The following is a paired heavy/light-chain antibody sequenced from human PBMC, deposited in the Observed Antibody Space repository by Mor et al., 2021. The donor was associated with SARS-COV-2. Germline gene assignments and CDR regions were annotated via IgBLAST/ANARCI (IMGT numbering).Light chain of an antibody. Sequence: DIVMTQSPLSLPVTPGEPASISCRSSHSLLHSNGYNYLDWYVQKPGQSPQLLIYLGSNRASGVPDRFSGSGSGTYFTLKISRVEAEDVGVYYCMQPRQTPRFGGGTRVEI. CDR3: MQPRQTPR. CDR2: LGS. J-gene: IGKJ4*01. V-gene: IGKV2-28*01. CDR1: HSLLHSNGYNY.
Heavy chain of an antibody. CDR2: IYYSGTT. J-gene: IGHJ4*02. Sequence: QLQLQESGPGLVKPSETLSLTCTVSGGSISTNTYYWGWIRQPPGKGLEWIGTIYYSGTTYYNPSLKSRVTISVDTSKNHFSLKLSSVTAADTAVYYCARHRRMVGATLYYFDYWGQGTLVTVSS. V-gene: IGHV4-39*01. D-gene: IGHD1-26*01. CDR1: GGSISTNTYY. CDR3: ARHRRMVGATLYYFDY.